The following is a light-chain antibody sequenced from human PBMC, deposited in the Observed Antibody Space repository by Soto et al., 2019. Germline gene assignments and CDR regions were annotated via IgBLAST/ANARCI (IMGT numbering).Light chain of an antibody. CDR2: DVS. CDR3: NSYTTSSSLDV. J-gene: IGLJ1*01. CDR1: SSDFGGYDY. Sequence: QSALTQPASVSGSPGQSITISCTGTSSDFGGYDYVSWYQQYPGKAPKLMIYDVSNRPSGVSDRFSGSKSANTASLTISGLQAEDEADYYCNSYTTSSSLDVFGTGTKATV. V-gene: IGLV2-14*01.